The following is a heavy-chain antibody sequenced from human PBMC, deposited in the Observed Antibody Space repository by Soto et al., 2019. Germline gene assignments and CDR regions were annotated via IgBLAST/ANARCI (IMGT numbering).Heavy chain of an antibody. CDR2: IIPIVGTA. D-gene: IGHD3-22*01. Sequence: QVQLVQSGAEVKKPGSSVKVSCKASGGTFSSYAISWVRQAPGQGLEWMGGIIPIVGTANYAQKFQGRVTSTAHESASTAYMELSSLRTEDTAAYYGATDYYERSGYCYWGQGTRVTVSS. CDR3: ATDYYERSGYCY. CDR1: GGTFSSYA. J-gene: IGHJ4*02. V-gene: IGHV1-69*12.